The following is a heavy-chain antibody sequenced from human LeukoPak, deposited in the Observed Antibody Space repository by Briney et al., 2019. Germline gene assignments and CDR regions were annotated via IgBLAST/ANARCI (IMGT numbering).Heavy chain of an antibody. CDR1: GFTFSDYY. CDR2: ISSSGSTI. V-gene: IGHV3-11*01. J-gene: IGHJ6*02. Sequence: GGSLRLSCAASGFTFSDYYMSWIRQAPGKGLEWVSYISSSGSTIYYADSVKGRFTISRDNAKNSLYLQMNSLRAEDTAVYYCARDERGYSGYDLYYYGMDVWGQGTTVTVSS. D-gene: IGHD5-12*01. CDR3: ARDERGYSGYDLYYYGMDV.